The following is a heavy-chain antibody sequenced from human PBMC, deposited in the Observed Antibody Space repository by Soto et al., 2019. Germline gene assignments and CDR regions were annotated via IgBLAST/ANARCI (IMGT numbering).Heavy chain of an antibody. CDR2: IYYSGST. CDR1: GGSTSSSSYY. V-gene: IGHV4-39*01. Sequence: QLQLQESGPGLVKPSETLSLTCTVSGGSTSSSSYYWGWIRQPPGKGLEWIGSIYYSGSTYYNPSLKSRVTISVDTSKNQFSLKLSSVTAADTAVYYCARHTPAISISDHWGQGTLDTVSS. CDR3: ARHTPAISISDH. D-gene: IGHD2-15*01. J-gene: IGHJ4*02.